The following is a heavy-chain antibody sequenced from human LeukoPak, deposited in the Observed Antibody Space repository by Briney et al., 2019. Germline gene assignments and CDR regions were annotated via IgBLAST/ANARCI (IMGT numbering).Heavy chain of an antibody. J-gene: IGHJ5*02. D-gene: IGHD6-19*01. CDR1: GGSFSGYY. CDR3: ARLTIAVAGTGGWFDP. Sequence: SETLSLTCAVYGGSFSGYYWSWIRQPPGKGQEWIGEINHSGSTNYNPSLKSRVTISVDTSKNQFSVKLSSVTAADTAVYYCARLTIAVAGTGGWFDPWGQGTLVTVSS. V-gene: IGHV4-34*01. CDR2: INHSGST.